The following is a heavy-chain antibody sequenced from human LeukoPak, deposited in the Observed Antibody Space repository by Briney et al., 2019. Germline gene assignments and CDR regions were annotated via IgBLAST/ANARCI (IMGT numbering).Heavy chain of an antibody. D-gene: IGHD1-26*01. V-gene: IGHV3-64*01. Sequence: GGSLRLSCAASGFTFSSYAMHWVRQAPGKGLEYVSAISSNGGSTYYANSVKGRFTISRDNAKNTLSLQMNSLRAEDTALYYCARDSFDWTYYRGFDYWGQGTLVTVSS. CDR1: GFTFSSYA. CDR3: ARDSFDWTYYRGFDY. J-gene: IGHJ4*02. CDR2: ISSNGGST.